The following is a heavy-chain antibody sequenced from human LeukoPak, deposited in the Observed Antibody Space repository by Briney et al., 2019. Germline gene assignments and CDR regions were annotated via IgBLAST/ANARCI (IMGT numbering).Heavy chain of an antibody. J-gene: IGHJ4*02. Sequence: ASVKVSCKTSGYTFRSYAISWVRQAPGQGLERMGWINVYNGYTNYSRNFQGRGTMTTDTSTSTAYMEVRSLRSDDTAVYYCARVECSSTTCYDDYWGQGTLVIVSS. CDR2: INVYNGYT. D-gene: IGHD2-2*01. CDR1: GYTFRSYA. CDR3: ARVECSSTTCYDDY. V-gene: IGHV1-18*01.